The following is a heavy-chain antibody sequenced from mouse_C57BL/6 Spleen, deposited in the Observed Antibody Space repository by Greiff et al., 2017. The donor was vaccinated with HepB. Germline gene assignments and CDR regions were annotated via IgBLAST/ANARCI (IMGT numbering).Heavy chain of an antibody. J-gene: IGHJ3*01. CDR3: ARENPSTMVTDY. D-gene: IGHD2-2*01. Sequence: VQLQQSGPELVKPGASVKISCKASGYSFTGYYMNWVKQSPEKSLEWIGEINPSTGGTTYNQKFKAKATLTVDKSSSTAYMQLKSLTSEDSAVYYCARENPSTMVTDYWGQGTLVTVSA. CDR1: GYSFTGYY. V-gene: IGHV1-42*01. CDR2: INPSTGGT.